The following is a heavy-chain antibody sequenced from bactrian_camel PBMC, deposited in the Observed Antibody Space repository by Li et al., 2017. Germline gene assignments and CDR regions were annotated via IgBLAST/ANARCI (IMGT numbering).Heavy chain of an antibody. V-gene: IGHV3S53*01. Sequence: HVQLVESGGGSVQAGGSLRLTCVASGYTYSSSCMGWFRQAPGKQYEEVARISAHGLTYYHASVKGRFTISQEHAKKTLYLQIDSLAPEDTAVYYCAAPFYKRAGSCSLAHLPFDNWARGPRSPSP. J-gene: IGHJ4*01. CDR1: GYTYSSSC. CDR2: ISAHGLT. D-gene: IGHD1*01.